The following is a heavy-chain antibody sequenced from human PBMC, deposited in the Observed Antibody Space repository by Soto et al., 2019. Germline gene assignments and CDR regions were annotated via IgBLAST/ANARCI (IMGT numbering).Heavy chain of an antibody. V-gene: IGHV1-69*01. J-gene: IGHJ4*02. D-gene: IGHD2-21*02. Sequence: QVQLVQSGAEVKKPGSSVKVSCKASGGTFSSYAISWVRQAPGQGLAGMGGIIPIFGTANYAQKFQGRVKNTADESTNTAYMELSSLNSCDRAVYYCARVAYCGGDCYGLDYWGQGNLVTVSS. CDR2: IIPIFGTA. CDR1: GGTFSSYA. CDR3: ARVAYCGGDCYGLDY.